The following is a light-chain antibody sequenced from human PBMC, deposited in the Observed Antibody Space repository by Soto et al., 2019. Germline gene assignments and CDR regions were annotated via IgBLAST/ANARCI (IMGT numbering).Light chain of an antibody. CDR1: QRFGSSN. CDR3: QQYGNSPWT. Sequence: EIVLTQSPGTLSLSPGERGTLSCRASQRFGSSNLACYQQKPGQAPRLLIYSTSSRATGIPDRFSGSGSGTDFTLTISRLEPEDFAVYYCQQYGNSPWTFGQGTKVEIK. J-gene: IGKJ1*01. CDR2: STS. V-gene: IGKV3-20*01.